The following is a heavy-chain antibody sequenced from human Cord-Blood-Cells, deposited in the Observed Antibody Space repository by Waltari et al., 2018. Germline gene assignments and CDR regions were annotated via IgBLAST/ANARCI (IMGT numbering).Heavy chain of an antibody. D-gene: IGHD3-22*01. V-gene: IGHV1-46*01. J-gene: IGHJ5*02. CDR3: AGTEDDSSNWFRFDP. CDR2: INPSGGST. Sequence: VQLVQSGAEVKKPGASVKVSCTASGYTFTSHYMHWVRQAPGQGLEWMGIINPSGGSTSYAQKFQGRVTMTRDTSTSTVYMELSSLRSEDTAVYYCAGTEDDSSNWFRFDPWGQGTLVTVSS. CDR1: GYTFTSHY.